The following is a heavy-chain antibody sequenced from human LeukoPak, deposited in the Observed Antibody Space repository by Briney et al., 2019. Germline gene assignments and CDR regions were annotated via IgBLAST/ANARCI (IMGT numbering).Heavy chain of an antibody. Sequence: SETLSLTCTVSGGSISSSSYYWSWIRQPPGKGLEWIGEINHSGSTNYNPSLKSRVTISVDTSKNQFSLKLSSVTAADTAVYYCTRSWDPNYYYYYGMDVWGQGTTVTVSS. J-gene: IGHJ6*02. CDR2: INHSGST. D-gene: IGHD6-13*01. V-gene: IGHV4-39*07. CDR1: GGSISSSSYY. CDR3: TRSWDPNYYYYYGMDV.